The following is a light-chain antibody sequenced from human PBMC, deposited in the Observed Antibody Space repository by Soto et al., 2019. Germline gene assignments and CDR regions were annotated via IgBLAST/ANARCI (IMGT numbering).Light chain of an antibody. V-gene: IGKV3-15*01. CDR3: QHYNNWPPWT. CDR1: QSVSSN. CDR2: GAS. J-gene: IGKJ1*01. Sequence: DIVMTQSPATLSVSPGERATLSCRASQSVSSNLAWYQQKPGQAPRLLIYGASTRATGIPARFSGSGSGTEFTLTISRLQSEDFAVYYCQHYNNWPPWTFGQETRVQIQ.